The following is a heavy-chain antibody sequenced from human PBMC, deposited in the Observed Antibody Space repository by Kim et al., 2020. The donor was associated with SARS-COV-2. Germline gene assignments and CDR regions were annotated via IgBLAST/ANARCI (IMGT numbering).Heavy chain of an antibody. J-gene: IGHJ3*02. Sequence: GGSLRLSCAASGFTFSSYWMSWVRQAPGKGLEWVANIKQDGSEKYYVDSVKGRFTISRDNAKNSLYLQMNSLRAEDTAVYYCARDRRPVAAAGGAFDIWGQGTMVTVSS. V-gene: IGHV3-7*01. CDR1: GFTFSSYW. CDR2: IKQDGSEK. CDR3: ARDRRPVAAAGGAFDI. D-gene: IGHD6-13*01.